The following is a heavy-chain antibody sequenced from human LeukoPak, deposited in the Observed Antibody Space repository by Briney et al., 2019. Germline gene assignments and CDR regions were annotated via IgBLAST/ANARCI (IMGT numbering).Heavy chain of an antibody. D-gene: IGHD1-26*01. CDR2: INPNSGGT. V-gene: IGHV1-2*06. J-gene: IGHJ6*02. CDR1: GYTFTVYY. CDR3: ARGRELLFYYYYGMDV. Sequence: ASVKVSCKASGYTFTVYYMHWVRQAPGQGLEWMGRINPNSGGTNYAQKFQGRVTMTRDTSISTAYMELSRLRSDDTAVYYCARGRELLFYYYYGMDVWGQGTTVTVSS.